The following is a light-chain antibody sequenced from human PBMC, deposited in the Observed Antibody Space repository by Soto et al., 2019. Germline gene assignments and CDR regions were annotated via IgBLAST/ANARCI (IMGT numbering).Light chain of an antibody. CDR2: AAS. Sequence: DIQMTQSPSSLSASVGDRVTITCRASQSISSYLNWYQQKPGKAPKLLIYAASSFQSGVPSRFSGSGSGTDFTLTISSLQPEDFATYYCQQSYSTPPMYTFGQGTTLEIK. V-gene: IGKV1-39*01. CDR3: QQSYSTPPMYT. J-gene: IGKJ2*01. CDR1: QSISSY.